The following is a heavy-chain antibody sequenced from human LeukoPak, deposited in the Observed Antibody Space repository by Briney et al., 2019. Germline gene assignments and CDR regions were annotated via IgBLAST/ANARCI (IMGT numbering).Heavy chain of an antibody. CDR1: GFAFNTYA. CDR3: ARKIFGSRSYPAF. V-gene: IGHV3-33*01. Sequence: PGGSLRLSCAASGFAFNTYAMHWVRQAPGQGLEWVALIWHDGSHKFYSNSVRGQFTISRDNSKNTVSLQMNNLRPEDTAVYYCARKIFGSRSYPAFWGQGPRVPVSS. D-gene: IGHD3-10*01. J-gene: IGHJ4*02. CDR2: IWHDGSHK.